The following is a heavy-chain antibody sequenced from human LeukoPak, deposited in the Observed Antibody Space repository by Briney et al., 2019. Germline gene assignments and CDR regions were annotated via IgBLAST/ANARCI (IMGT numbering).Heavy chain of an antibody. V-gene: IGHV3-74*01. CDR3: VRGGSEDY. CDR2: IKSDESST. J-gene: IGHJ4*02. CDR1: GFTISSFW. Sequence: GGSLRLSCAVSGFTISSFWMHWVRQAPGKGLLWVSRIKSDESSTSYADSVKGRFTISRDNAKNTLYLQMNSLRVEDTAVYYCVRGGSEDYWGQGTLVTVSP.